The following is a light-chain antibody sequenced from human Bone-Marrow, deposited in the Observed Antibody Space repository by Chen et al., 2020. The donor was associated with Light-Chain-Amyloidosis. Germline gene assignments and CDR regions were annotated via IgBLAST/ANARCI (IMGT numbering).Light chain of an antibody. CDR2: DNN. CDR1: SSNLGNNY. Sequence: QSVFTQPPSVSAAPGQKVTISCSGSSSNLGNNYVSWYQQLPGTAPKLLIYDNNKRPSGIPDRFSGSKSGTSATLGITGLQTGDEADYYCGTWDSSLSAHWVFGGGTKLTVL. CDR3: GTWDSSLSAHWV. J-gene: IGLJ3*02. V-gene: IGLV1-51*01.